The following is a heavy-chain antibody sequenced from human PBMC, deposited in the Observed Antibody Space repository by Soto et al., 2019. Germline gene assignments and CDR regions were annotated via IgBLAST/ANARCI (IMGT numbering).Heavy chain of an antibody. J-gene: IGHJ4*02. V-gene: IGHV3-74*01. D-gene: IGHD3-22*01. CDR2: IKSGGSGT. CDR3: ARGDGERYDGNGYLGRH. Sequence: EVQLVESGGGLVQPGESLTLSCAASGFTFSSYWMHWVRQAPGKGLVWVSRIKSGGSGTYYADSVKGRLTISRDNAKTTLYLQMNSLRVEDTAVYFCARGDGERYDGNGYLGRHWGQGTLVTVSS. CDR1: GFTFSSYW.